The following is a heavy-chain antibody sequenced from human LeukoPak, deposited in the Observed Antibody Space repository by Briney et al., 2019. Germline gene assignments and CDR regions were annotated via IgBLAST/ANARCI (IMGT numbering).Heavy chain of an antibody. CDR2: IYYSGST. J-gene: IGHJ4*02. V-gene: IGHV4-59*01. D-gene: IGHD6-19*01. Sequence: SETLSLTCTVSGGSISSYYWSWIRQPPGKGLERIGYIYYSGSTNYNPSLKSRVTISVDTSKNQFSLKLSSVTAADTAVYYCARHHGSGWFYFDYWGQGTLVTVSS. CDR3: ARHHGSGWFYFDY. CDR1: GGSISSYY.